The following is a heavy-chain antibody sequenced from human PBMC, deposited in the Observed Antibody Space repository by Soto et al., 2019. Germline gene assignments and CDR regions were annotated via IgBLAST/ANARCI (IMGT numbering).Heavy chain of an antibody. CDR3: ARGRGSYAETLDP. V-gene: IGHV1-69*13. Sequence: ASVKVSCKASGGTFSSYAISWVRQAPGQGLEWMGGIIPIFGTANYAQKFQGRVTITADESTSTAYMELSSPRSEDTAVYYCARGRGSYAETLDPWGQGTLVTVSS. J-gene: IGHJ5*02. CDR2: IIPIFGTA. D-gene: IGHD1-26*01. CDR1: GGTFSSYA.